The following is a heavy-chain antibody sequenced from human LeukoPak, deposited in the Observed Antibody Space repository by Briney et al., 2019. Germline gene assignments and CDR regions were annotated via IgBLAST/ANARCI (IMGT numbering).Heavy chain of an antibody. Sequence: GGSLRLSCAASGFTFSSYGMHWVRQAPGEGLEWVAVISYDGSNKYYADSVKGRFTISRDNSKNTLYLQMNSLRAEDTAVSYCANSGYSSSSWGQGTLVTVSS. CDR2: ISYDGSNK. J-gene: IGHJ4*02. V-gene: IGHV3-30*18. CDR3: ANSGYSSSS. D-gene: IGHD6-13*01. CDR1: GFTFSSYG.